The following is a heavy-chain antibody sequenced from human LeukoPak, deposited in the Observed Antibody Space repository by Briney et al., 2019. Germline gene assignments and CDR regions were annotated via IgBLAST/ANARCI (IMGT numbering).Heavy chain of an antibody. J-gene: IGHJ4*02. CDR3: ARVVSDYYDSSGYLDY. CDR1: GGSISSYY. CDR2: IYYSGST. Sequence: SETLSLTCTVSGGSISSYYWSWIRQPPGKGLEWIGYIYYSGSTNYNPSLKSRVTISVDTSKNQFSLKLSSVTAADPAVYYCARVVSDYYDSSGYLDYWGQGTLVTVSS. V-gene: IGHV4-59*01. D-gene: IGHD3-22*01.